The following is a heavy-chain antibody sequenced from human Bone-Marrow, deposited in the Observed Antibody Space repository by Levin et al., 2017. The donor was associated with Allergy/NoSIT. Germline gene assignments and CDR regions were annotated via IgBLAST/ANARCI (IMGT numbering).Heavy chain of an antibody. CDR1: GILFSSYD. J-gene: IGHJ6*02. CDR2: ISAGGNYI. CDR3: ASWAMYHYDRNAFDYFYYAMDV. V-gene: IGHV3-21*01. Sequence: GGSLRLSCAASGILFSSYDMNWVRQAPGKGLEWVSSISAGGNYIYYADSVKGRFTISRDNAKNSLFLQMNSLRAEDTAVYYCASWAMYHYDRNAFDYFYYAMDVWGQGTTVTVSS. D-gene: IGHD3-22*01.